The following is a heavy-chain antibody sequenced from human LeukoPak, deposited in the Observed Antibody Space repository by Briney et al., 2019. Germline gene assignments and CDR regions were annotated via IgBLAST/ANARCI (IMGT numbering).Heavy chain of an antibody. Sequence: SETLSLSCTVSGVSISSGSYYWSWIRQPAGKGLEWIGRIYTSGCTNYNPSLKSRVTISVDTSKNQFSLKLSSVTAAETAVYSCASTFVVVPAAMPFDYWGQGTLVTVSS. V-gene: IGHV4-61*02. D-gene: IGHD2-2*01. CDR3: ASTFVVVPAAMPFDY. J-gene: IGHJ4*02. CDR2: IYTSGCT. CDR1: GVSISSGSYY.